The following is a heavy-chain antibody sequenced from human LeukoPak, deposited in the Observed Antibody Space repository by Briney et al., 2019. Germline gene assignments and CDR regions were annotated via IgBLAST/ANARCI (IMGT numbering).Heavy chain of an antibody. D-gene: IGHD4-17*01. J-gene: IGHJ3*01. CDR3: AMDPNGDYLGALDF. Sequence: GGPLSLSCAGSGSPFSNYGITWARKAPGRGLEWASAISGRGDTTRYGESVKGRFTVSRDNSKNTLYLEMTNLRAEHAAVYFCAMDPNGDYLGALDFWGQGTLVTVSS. CDR2: ISGRGDTT. CDR1: GSPFSNYG. V-gene: IGHV3-23*01.